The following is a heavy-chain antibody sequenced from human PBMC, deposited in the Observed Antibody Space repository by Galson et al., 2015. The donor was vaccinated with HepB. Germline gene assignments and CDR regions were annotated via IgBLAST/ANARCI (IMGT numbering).Heavy chain of an antibody. Sequence: SVKVSCKASGHTFTSYAMHWVRQAPGQRLEWMGWINAGNGNTKDSQKFQGRVTITRDTSASTAYMELSSLRSEDTAVYYCARGGYGDYGGQNWFDPWGQGTLVTVSS. D-gene: IGHD4-17*01. V-gene: IGHV1-3*01. CDR2: INAGNGNT. CDR1: GHTFTSYA. J-gene: IGHJ5*02. CDR3: ARGGYGDYGGQNWFDP.